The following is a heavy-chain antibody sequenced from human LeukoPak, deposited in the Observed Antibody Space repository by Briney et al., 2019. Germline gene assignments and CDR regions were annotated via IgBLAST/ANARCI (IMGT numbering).Heavy chain of an antibody. D-gene: IGHD3-10*01. CDR1: GFPFSSYA. CDR3: ARDGRAPLWFGELYFDY. Sequence: GGSLRLSCAASGFPFSSYAMHWVRQAPGKGLEWVAVISYDGSNKYYADSVKGRFTISRDNSKNTLYLQMNSLRAEDTAVYYCARDGRAPLWFGELYFDYWSQGTLVTVSS. J-gene: IGHJ4*02. V-gene: IGHV3-30*04. CDR2: ISYDGSNK.